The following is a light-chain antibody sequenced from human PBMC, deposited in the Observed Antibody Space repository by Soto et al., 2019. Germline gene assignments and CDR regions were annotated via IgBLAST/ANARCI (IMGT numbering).Light chain of an antibody. CDR2: DAS. CDR1: QGISNF. J-gene: IGKJ4*01. Sequence: DIQMTQSPSSLSASVRDRVTITCQASQGISNFLNWYQQKPGKAPKLLIYDASNLETGVPSRFSGSGSGTDFTFTISSLQPEDIATYYCQQYHSLPLTFGGGTKVEIK. V-gene: IGKV1-33*01. CDR3: QQYHSLPLT.